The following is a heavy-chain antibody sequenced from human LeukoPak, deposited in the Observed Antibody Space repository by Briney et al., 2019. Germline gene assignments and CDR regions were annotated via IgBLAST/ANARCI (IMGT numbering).Heavy chain of an antibody. V-gene: IGHV4-59*01. CDR2: IYYSGST. CDR1: GGSISSYY. J-gene: IGHJ6*02. D-gene: IGHD3-22*01. CDR3: ARGDDSSGYLSGYYGMDV. Sequence: SETLSLTCTVPGGSISSYYWSWIRQPPGKGLEWIGYIYYSGSTHYNPSLKSRVTISVDTSKNQFSLKLSSVTAADTAVYYCARGDDSSGYLSGYYGMDVWGQGTTVTVSS.